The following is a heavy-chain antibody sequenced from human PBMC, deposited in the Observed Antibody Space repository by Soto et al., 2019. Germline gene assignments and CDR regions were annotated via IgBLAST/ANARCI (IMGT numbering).Heavy chain of an antibody. CDR1: GFTFTSSA. V-gene: IGHV1-58*01. CDR2: IVVGSGNT. Sequence: SVKVSCKASGFTFTSSAVHWVRQARGQRIEWIGWIVVGSGNTNYAQKFQERVTITRDMSTSTAYMELSSLRSEDTAVYYCARVGQLELDPHWGQGTLVTVSS. D-gene: IGHD1-1*01. CDR3: ARVGQLELDPH. J-gene: IGHJ4*02.